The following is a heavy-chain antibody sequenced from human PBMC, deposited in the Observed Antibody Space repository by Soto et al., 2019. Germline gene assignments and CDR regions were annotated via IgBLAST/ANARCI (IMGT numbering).Heavy chain of an antibody. D-gene: IGHD3-22*01. Sequence: LSLTCAASGFTFSSYSMNWVRQAPGKGLEWVSYISSSSSTIYYADSVKGRFTISRDNAKNSLYLQMNSLRDEDTAVYYCARAPPFYYDSSGYYDYWGQGTLVTVSS. V-gene: IGHV3-48*02. CDR1: GFTFSSYS. CDR2: ISSSSSTI. J-gene: IGHJ4*02. CDR3: ARAPPFYYDSSGYYDY.